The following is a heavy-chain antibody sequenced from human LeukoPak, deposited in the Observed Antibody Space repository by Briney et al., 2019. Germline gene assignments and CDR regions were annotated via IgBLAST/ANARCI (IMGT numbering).Heavy chain of an antibody. D-gene: IGHD1-1*01. Sequence: GGSLRLSCAASVLTVSDNFMSWVRQAPGKGLEWVSVLYRGGNTYYADSVRGRFTISRDKSKNMVYRQRNSLTAEDTAVYYCARDRIEGATSDFDYWGQGTLLSLSS. J-gene: IGHJ4*02. CDR3: ARDRIEGATSDFDY. CDR1: VLTVSDNF. V-gene: IGHV3-66*01. CDR2: LYRGGNT.